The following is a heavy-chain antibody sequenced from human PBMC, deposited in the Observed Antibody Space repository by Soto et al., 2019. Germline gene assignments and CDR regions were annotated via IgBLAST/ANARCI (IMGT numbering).Heavy chain of an antibody. CDR3: ARAFAGFGAYWYFDL. D-gene: IGHD3-16*01. CDR1: GGSITDYY. CDR2: GYHSVSI. Sequence: LSLTCTVSGGSITDYYWSWIRQPPGKALEWIGYGYHSVSIHYNPSLKTRVTISVDTSENQFSLRLSSVAAADTAVYYCARAFAGFGAYWYFDLWGRGTLVTVSS. V-gene: IGHV4-59*01. J-gene: IGHJ2*01.